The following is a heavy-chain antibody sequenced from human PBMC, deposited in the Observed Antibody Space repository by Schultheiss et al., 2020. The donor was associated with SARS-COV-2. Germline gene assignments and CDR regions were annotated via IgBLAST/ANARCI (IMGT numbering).Heavy chain of an antibody. V-gene: IGHV4-4*02. Sequence: SETLSLTCAVSGGSISSSNWWSWVRQPPGKGLEWIGYIYYSGSTYYNPSLKSRVTISVDTSKNQFSLKLSSVTAADTAVYYCARDRTKEVPAAMGSYYYGMDVWGQGTTVTVSS. J-gene: IGHJ6*02. CDR2: IYYSGST. CDR1: GGSISSSNW. D-gene: IGHD2-2*01. CDR3: ARDRTKEVPAAMGSYYYGMDV.